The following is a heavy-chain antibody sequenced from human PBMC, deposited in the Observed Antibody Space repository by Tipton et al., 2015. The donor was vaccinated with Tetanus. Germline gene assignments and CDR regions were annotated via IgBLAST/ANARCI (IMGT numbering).Heavy chain of an antibody. CDR2: ISGSGGST. J-gene: IGHJ2*01. CDR3: AKYYYDSSGYSYWYFDL. Sequence: SLRLSCAASGFTFSSYAMSWVRQAPGKGLEWVSAISGSGGSTYYADSVRGRFTISRDNSKNTLYLQMNSLRAEDTAVYYCAKYYYDSSGYSYWYFDLWGRGTLVTVSS. V-gene: IGHV3-23*01. CDR1: GFTFSSYA. D-gene: IGHD3-22*01.